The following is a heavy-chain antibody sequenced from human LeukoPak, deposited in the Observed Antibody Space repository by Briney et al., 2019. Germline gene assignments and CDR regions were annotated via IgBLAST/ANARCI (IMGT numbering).Heavy chain of an antibody. CDR3: ARDKEAVAVYYFDY. J-gene: IGHJ4*02. CDR2: IWYDGSNK. Sequence: GGSLRLSCAASGFTFSSYGMHWVRQAPGKGLEWVAVIWYDGSNKYYADSVKGRFTISRDNCKNTLYLQMNSLRAEDTAVYYCARDKEAVAVYYFDYWGQGTLVTVSS. CDR1: GFTFSSYG. V-gene: IGHV3-33*01. D-gene: IGHD6-19*01.